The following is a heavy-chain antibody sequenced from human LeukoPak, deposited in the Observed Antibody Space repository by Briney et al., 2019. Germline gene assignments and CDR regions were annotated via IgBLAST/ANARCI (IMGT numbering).Heavy chain of an antibody. Sequence: PGGSLSLSCAASGFTFSSYWMHWVRQAPGKGLMWVSRMKSDGSSTSYADSVKGRFTISRDNAKNTLNLQMNSLRAEDTAVYYCAVRQGGSYTGESDYWGQGTLVTVSS. D-gene: IGHD3-10*01. CDR3: AVRQGGSYTGESDY. J-gene: IGHJ4*02. V-gene: IGHV3-74*01. CDR2: MKSDGSST. CDR1: GFTFSSYW.